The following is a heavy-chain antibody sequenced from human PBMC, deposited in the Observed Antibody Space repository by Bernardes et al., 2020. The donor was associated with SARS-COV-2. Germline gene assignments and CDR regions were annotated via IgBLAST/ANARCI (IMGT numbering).Heavy chain of an antibody. D-gene: IGHD3-3*01. CDR2: IYYSGST. CDR3: ARGIPQSITIFGVVIPGNWFDP. CDR1: GGSVSSGSYY. V-gene: IGHV4-31*03. J-gene: IGHJ5*02. Sequence: SETLSLTCTVSGGSVSSGSYYWSWIRQPPGKGLEWIGYIYYSGSTYYNPSLKSRVTISVDTSKNQFSLKLSSVTAADTAVYYCARGIPQSITIFGVVIPGNWFDPWGQGTLVTVSS.